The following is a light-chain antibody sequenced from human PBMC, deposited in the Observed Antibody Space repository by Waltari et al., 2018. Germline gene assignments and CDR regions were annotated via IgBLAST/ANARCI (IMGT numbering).Light chain of an antibody. J-gene: IGLJ3*02. CDR3: NSFESSRTWL. Sequence: QSALTQPASVSGSPGQSITISCSGTSADIGRYNLVAWYQQVPGNAPKLVIYEVTERPSGVSNRFSGSKSGNTASLTISGLQTEDEADYYCNSFESSRTWLFGGGTKLTVL. CDR2: EVT. V-gene: IGLV2-23*02. CDR1: SADIGRYNL.